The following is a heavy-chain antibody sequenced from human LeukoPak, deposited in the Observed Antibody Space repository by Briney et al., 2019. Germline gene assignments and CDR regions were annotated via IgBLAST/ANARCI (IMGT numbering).Heavy chain of an antibody. Sequence: SETLSLTCTVSGGAISNTSYYWGWIRQPPGNGLEWIGSASYSGSTYYSPSLQTRVTISVDSSKNQVSLKLSSVTAADTAVYYCARGLGYTVTPFDYWGLGTLVTVSS. CDR2: ASYSGST. J-gene: IGHJ4*02. D-gene: IGHD5-24*01. V-gene: IGHV4-39*07. CDR1: GGAISNTSYY. CDR3: ARGLGYTVTPFDY.